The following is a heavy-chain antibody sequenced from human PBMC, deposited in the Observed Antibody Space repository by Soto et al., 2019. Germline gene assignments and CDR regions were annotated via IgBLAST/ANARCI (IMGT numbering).Heavy chain of an antibody. CDR1: GFTFTSYG. J-gene: IGHJ4*02. D-gene: IGHD3-9*01. CDR2: IRGDGGQT. V-gene: IGHV3-23*01. CDR3: ARNVGLDSDDFFAY. Sequence: GGSLRLSCTASGFTFTSYGMGWVRQAPGKGLQWVSTIRGDGGQTHYTDSVKGRFSISRDNSKNTVYLQMDSLRAEDTAMYFCARNVGLDSDDFFAYWGQGTQVTVSS.